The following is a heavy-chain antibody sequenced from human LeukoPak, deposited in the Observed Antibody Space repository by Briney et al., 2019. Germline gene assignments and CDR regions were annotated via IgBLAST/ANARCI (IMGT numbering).Heavy chain of an antibody. CDR3: ARVLSGYPRRDYYYGMDV. V-gene: IGHV3-30*04. Sequence: SCKASGYTFTSYAMHWVRQAPGKGLEWVAVISYDGSNKYYADSVKGRFTISRDNSKNTLYLQMNSLRAEDTAVYYCARVLSGYPRRDYYYGMDVWGKGTTVTVSS. D-gene: IGHD3-9*01. J-gene: IGHJ6*04. CDR1: GYTFTSYA. CDR2: ISYDGSNK.